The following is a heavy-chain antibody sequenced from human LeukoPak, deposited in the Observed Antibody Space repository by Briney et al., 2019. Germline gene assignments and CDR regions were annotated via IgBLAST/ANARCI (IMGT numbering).Heavy chain of an antibody. Sequence: PGGSLRLSCAASGFTFSSYWMHWVRQAPGKGLVWVSRINSDGSSASYADSVKGRFTISRDNAKNTLYLQMNSLRAEDTAVYYCARDTPKSGWFDPWGQGTLVTVSS. CDR3: ARDTPKSGWFDP. J-gene: IGHJ5*02. CDR2: INSDGSSA. V-gene: IGHV3-74*01. CDR1: GFTFSSYW. D-gene: IGHD3-3*01.